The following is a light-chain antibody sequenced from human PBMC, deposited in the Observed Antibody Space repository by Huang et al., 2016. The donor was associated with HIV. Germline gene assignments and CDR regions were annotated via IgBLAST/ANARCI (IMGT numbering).Light chain of an antibody. CDR3: QQRSNWPPLT. CDR1: QSVSSY. V-gene: IGKV3-11*01. Sequence: EIVLTQSPATLSLSPGERATLSCMASQSVSSYLAWYQQRPGQAPRLLIYDASNRSTGIPARFSGSGSVTDFTLTISSLEPEDFAVYYCQQRSNWPPLTFGGGTKVEIK. CDR2: DAS. J-gene: IGKJ4*01.